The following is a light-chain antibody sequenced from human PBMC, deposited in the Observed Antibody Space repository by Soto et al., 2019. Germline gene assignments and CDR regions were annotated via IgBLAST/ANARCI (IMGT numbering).Light chain of an antibody. CDR1: SSDIGGYNY. V-gene: IGLV2-14*03. Sequence: QSVLTQPASVSGSPGQSITISCTGTSSDIGGYNYVSWYQQHPGKAPKLMIYDVSNRPSGVSTRFSGSKSGNTASLTISGLQAEDEAEYYCSSYASSSPPYVFGTGTKLTVL. CDR3: SSYASSSPPYV. CDR2: DVS. J-gene: IGLJ1*01.